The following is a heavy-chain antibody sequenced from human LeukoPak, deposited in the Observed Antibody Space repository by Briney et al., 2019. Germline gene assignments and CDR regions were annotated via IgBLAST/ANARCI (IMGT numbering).Heavy chain of an antibody. CDR2: ISYDGSNK. D-gene: IGHD3-22*01. V-gene: IGHV3-30*03. CDR1: GFTFSSYG. CDR3: AIYYDSSGYETMNAFDI. Sequence: GGSLRLSCAASGFTFSSYGMHSVRQAPGKGLEWVAVISYDGSNKYYADSVKGRFTISRENSKNTLYLQMNSLRVEDTAVYYCAIYYDSSGYETMNAFDIWGQGTMVTVSS. J-gene: IGHJ3*02.